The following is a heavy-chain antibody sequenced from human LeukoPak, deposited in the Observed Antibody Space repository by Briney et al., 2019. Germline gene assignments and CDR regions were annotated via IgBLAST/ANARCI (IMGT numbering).Heavy chain of an antibody. CDR1: GGTFSSYA. D-gene: IGHD6-13*01. V-gene: IGHV1-69*01. CDR3: ARVTYSSSWSPDYYYMDV. CDR2: IIPIFGTA. Sequence: SVKVSCKASGGTFSSYAISWVRQAPGQGLEWMGGIIPIFGTANYAQKFQGRVTITADESTSTAYMELSSLRSEDTAVYYCARVTYSSSWSPDYYYMDVWGKGTTVTVSS. J-gene: IGHJ6*03.